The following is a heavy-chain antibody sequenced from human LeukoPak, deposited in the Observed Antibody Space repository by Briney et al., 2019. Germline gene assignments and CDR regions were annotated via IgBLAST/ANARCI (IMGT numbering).Heavy chain of an antibody. V-gene: IGHV3-30-3*01. CDR2: LSSHGSDK. CDR1: GFTFSSYA. Sequence: RGSLRLSCAASGFTFSSYAMHWVRQAPGKGLEWVTALSSHGSDKFYTDSVQGRFTISRDNSKSTLYLQMDSLRAEDTAVYYCARHWEFDYWGQGTLVTASS. D-gene: IGHD7-27*01. CDR3: ARHWEFDY. J-gene: IGHJ4*02.